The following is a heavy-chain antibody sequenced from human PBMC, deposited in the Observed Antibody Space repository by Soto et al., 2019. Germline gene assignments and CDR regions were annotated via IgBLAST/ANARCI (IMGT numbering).Heavy chain of an antibody. Sequence: GESLKISCKGSGYSFTSYWIGWVRQMPGKGLEWMGIIYPGDSDTRYSPSFQGQVTISADKSISTAYLQWSSLKASDTAMYYCARHPVGVTLGYYFVYWGQGXLVTVSS. V-gene: IGHV5-51*01. J-gene: IGHJ4*02. D-gene: IGHD3-10*01. CDR2: IYPGDSDT. CDR3: ARHPVGVTLGYYFVY. CDR1: GYSFTSYW.